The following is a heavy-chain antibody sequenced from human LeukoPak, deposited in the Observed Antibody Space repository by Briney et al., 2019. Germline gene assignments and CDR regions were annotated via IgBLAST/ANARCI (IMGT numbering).Heavy chain of an antibody. J-gene: IGHJ4*02. Sequence: PSETLSLTCAVYGGSFSDYWWTWIRQSPGKGLEWIGEVNHSGRTNYNPSLKSRVTISVDTSKNQFSLKLSSVTAADTAVYYCARVGRRSSTWPNWGQRTLVTVSS. CDR1: GGSFSDYW. CDR2: VNHSGRT. D-gene: IGHD6-13*01. CDR3: ARVGRRSSTWPN. V-gene: IGHV4-34*01.